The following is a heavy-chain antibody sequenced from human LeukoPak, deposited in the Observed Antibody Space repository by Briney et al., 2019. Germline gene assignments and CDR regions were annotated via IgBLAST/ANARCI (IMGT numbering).Heavy chain of an antibody. D-gene: IGHD1-20*01. J-gene: IGHJ6*02. CDR3: ARGSLTGEYGMDV. CDR2: ISSSGRTI. Sequence: GGSLRLSCAASGFTFSSYEMNWVGQAPGKGLEWISYISSSGRTIYYADSVKGRFTISRDNAKNSLYLQMDSLRVEDTAVYYCARGSLTGEYGMDVWGQGTTVTVSS. CDR1: GFTFSSYE. V-gene: IGHV3-48*03.